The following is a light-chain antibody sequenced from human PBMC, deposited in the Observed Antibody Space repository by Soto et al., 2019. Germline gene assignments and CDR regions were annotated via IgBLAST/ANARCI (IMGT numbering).Light chain of an antibody. CDR3: KQYDNLLPLT. CDR2: DAS. CDR1: QDISKN. V-gene: IGKV1-33*01. Sequence: IQMTQSPSSLSASVGDRVTITCPASQDISKNLNWYQQKPGKAPKLLIYDASSLQTGVPSSFSGSGSATHFTNANRSLQPEDVATYYCKQYDNLLPLTCGQGTRLEIK. J-gene: IGKJ5*01.